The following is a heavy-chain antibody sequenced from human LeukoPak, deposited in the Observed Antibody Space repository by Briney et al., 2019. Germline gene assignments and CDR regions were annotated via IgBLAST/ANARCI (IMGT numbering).Heavy chain of an antibody. D-gene: IGHD5-24*01. V-gene: IGHV3-7*01. CDR1: GFTFSSYG. CDR3: AREEESRSYKLRPTYSYYFDY. CDR2: IKQDGSEK. Sequence: PTGGSLRLSCAASGFTFSSYGMHWVRQAPGKGLEWVANIKQDGSEKYYVDSVKGRFTISRDNAKNSLYLQMNSLRAEDTAVYYCAREEESRSYKLRPTYSYYFDYWGQGTLVTVSS. J-gene: IGHJ4*02.